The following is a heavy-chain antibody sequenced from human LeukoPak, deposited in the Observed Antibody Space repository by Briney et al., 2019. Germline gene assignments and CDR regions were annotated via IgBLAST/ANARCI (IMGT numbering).Heavy chain of an antibody. Sequence: GASVKVSCKASGYTFTSYYMHWVRQAPGQGLEWMGIINPSGGSTSYAQKFQGRVTMTRDMSTSTVYMELSSLRSDDTAVYYCARVPRVRGVIGWFDPWGQGTLVTVSS. J-gene: IGHJ5*02. V-gene: IGHV1-46*01. D-gene: IGHD3-10*01. CDR1: GYTFTSYY. CDR3: ARVPRVRGVIGWFDP. CDR2: INPSGGST.